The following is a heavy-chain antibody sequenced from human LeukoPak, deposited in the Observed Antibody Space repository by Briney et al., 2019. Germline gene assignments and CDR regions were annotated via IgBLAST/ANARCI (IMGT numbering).Heavy chain of an antibody. CDR2: IYYGGST. CDR3: ARFPMIVAYYFDY. J-gene: IGHJ4*02. Sequence: PSETLSLTCTVSGGSISSSSYYWGWIRQPPGKGLEWIGSIYYGGSTYYNPSLKSRVTISVDTSKNQFSLKLSSVTAADAAVYYCARFPMIVAYYFDYWGQGTLVTVSS. CDR1: GGSISSSSYY. D-gene: IGHD3-22*01. V-gene: IGHV4-39*07.